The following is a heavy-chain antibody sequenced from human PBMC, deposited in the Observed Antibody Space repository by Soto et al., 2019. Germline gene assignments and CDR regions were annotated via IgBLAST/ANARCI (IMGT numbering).Heavy chain of an antibody. CDR1: GGSISSSSYY. CDR2: IYYSGST. V-gene: IGHV4-39*01. J-gene: IGHJ3*02. D-gene: IGHD3-10*01. CDR3: ARQGYYYGSGSYCNIAFDI. Sequence: PSETLSLTCTVSGGSISSSSYYWGWIRQPPGKGLEWIGSIYYSGSTYYNPSLKSRVTISVDTSKNQFSLKLSSVTAADTAVYYCARQGYYYGSGSYCNIAFDIWGQGTMVTVSS.